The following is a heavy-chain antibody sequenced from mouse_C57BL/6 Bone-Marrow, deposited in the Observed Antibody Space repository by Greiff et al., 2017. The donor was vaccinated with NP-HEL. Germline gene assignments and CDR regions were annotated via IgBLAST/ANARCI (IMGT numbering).Heavy chain of an antibody. CDR1: GFTFSDYG. CDR3: ARDYDYAHYFDY. Sequence: EVMLVESGGGLVKPGGSLKLSCAASGFTFSDYGMHWVRQAPEKGLEWVAYISSGSSTIYYADTVKGRFTISRDNAKNTLFLQMTSLRSEDTAMYYCARDYDYAHYFDYWGQGTTLTVSS. D-gene: IGHD2-4*01. CDR2: ISSGSSTI. V-gene: IGHV5-17*01. J-gene: IGHJ2*01.